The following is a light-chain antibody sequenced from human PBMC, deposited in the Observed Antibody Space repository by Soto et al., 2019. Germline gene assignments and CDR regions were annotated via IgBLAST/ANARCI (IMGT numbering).Light chain of an antibody. Sequence: QSALTQPPSVSGSPGQSVTISCTGTSSDVGSYNSVSWYQQPPGTAPKLMIYDVSNRPSGVPERFSGSKSGNTASLTISGLQAEDEADYYCSSYTHSTTLVFGGGTKLTVL. CDR1: SSDVGSYNS. CDR2: DVS. V-gene: IGLV2-18*02. J-gene: IGLJ2*01. CDR3: SSYTHSTTLV.